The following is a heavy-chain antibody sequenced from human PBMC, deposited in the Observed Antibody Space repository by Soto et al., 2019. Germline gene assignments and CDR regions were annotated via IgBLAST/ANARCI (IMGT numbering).Heavy chain of an antibody. D-gene: IGHD3-16*01. CDR2: IYYSGRT. Sequence: NPSETLSLTCTVSGASISSSDYYWTWIRHPPGKGLEWIGSIYYSGRTYYNPSVRSRVTISVDTSKNQFSLNLSYVTAAETAVYYCARQVWGATSSWFDPWGQGTLVTVSS. CDR1: GASISSSDYY. V-gene: IGHV4-39*01. J-gene: IGHJ5*02. CDR3: ARQVWGATSSWFDP.